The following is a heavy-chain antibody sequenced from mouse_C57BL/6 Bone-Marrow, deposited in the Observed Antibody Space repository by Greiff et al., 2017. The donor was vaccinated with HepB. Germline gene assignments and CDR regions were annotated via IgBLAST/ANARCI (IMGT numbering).Heavy chain of an antibody. CDR1: GYAFSSSW. J-gene: IGHJ1*03. CDR3: ARGLNPFDV. Sequence: QVQLQQSGPELVKPGASVKISCKASGYAFSSSWMNWVKQRPGKGLEWIGRIYPGDGDTNYNGKFKGKATLTADKSSSTAYMQLSSLTSEDSAVYYCARGLNPFDVWGTGTTVTVSS. CDR2: IYPGDGDT. V-gene: IGHV1-82*01.